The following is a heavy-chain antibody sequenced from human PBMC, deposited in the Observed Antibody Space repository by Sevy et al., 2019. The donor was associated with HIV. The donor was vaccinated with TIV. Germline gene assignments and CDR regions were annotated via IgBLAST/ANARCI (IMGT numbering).Heavy chain of an antibody. Sequence: GGSLRLSCAASGFIFSSYAMSWVRQAPGKGLEWVSTNSGSGDKTFYADSVKGRFTISRDNSKNTLDLQMNSLRAEDTAVYYSAKARYINGSKVLDYWGQGTLVTVSS. CDR1: GFIFSSYA. D-gene: IGHD6-19*01. J-gene: IGHJ4*02. V-gene: IGHV3-23*01. CDR2: NSGSGDKT. CDR3: AKARYINGSKVLDY.